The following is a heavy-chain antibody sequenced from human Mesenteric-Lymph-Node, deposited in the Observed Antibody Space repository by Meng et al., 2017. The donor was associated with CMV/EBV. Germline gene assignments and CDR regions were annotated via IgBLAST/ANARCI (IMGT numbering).Heavy chain of an antibody. J-gene: IGHJ4*02. D-gene: IGHD6-13*01. Sequence: QITLKDTGPTRVKPTQTLTLTCTIPGFSLSTSGVGVGWNRQPPGKALEWLALIYWDDDKRYSPSLKSRLTITKDTSKNQVVLTMTNMDPVDTATYYCAHSSGIAAAGPFYFDYWGQGTLVTVSS. CDR1: GFSLSTSGVG. V-gene: IGHV2-5*02. CDR3: AHSSGIAAAGPFYFDY. CDR2: IYWDDDK.